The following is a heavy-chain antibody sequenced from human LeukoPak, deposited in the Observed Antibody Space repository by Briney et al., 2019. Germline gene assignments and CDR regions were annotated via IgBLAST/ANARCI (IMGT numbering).Heavy chain of an antibody. J-gene: IGHJ4*02. V-gene: IGHV3-48*02. CDR1: GFTFSSYW. D-gene: IGHD3-10*01. CDR3: AAAGDY. Sequence: PGGSLRLSCAASGFTFSSYWMSWVRQAPGKGLEWVSHISSTSTTYYADSVEGRFTTSRDNAKNLLYLQMNSLRDEDTAVYYCAAAGDYWGQGTLVTVSS. CDR2: ISSTSTT.